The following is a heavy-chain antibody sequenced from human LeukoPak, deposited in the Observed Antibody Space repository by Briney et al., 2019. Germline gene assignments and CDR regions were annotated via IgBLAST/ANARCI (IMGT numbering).Heavy chain of an antibody. D-gene: IGHD3-22*01. J-gene: IGHJ4*02. Sequence: SGTLSLTCAVSGGSISSSNWWSWVRQPPGKGLEWIGEIYHSGSTNYNPSLKSRVTISVDTSKNQFSLKLSSVTAADTAVYYCARLVGYYDSSGHHYWGQGTLVTVSS. CDR1: GGSISSSNW. V-gene: IGHV4-4*02. CDR3: ARLVGYYDSSGHHY. CDR2: IYHSGST.